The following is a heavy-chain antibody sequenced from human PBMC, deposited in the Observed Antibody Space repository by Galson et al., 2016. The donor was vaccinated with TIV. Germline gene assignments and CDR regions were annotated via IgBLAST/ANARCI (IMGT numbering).Heavy chain of an antibody. CDR3: AREVAHVYSVIFNADAFDI. V-gene: IGHV1-69*04. CDR2: IIPTLSLA. CDR1: GDTFSSLS. D-gene: IGHD2-8*01. Sequence: SVKVSCKASGDTFSSLSIIWVRQAPGQGLEWMGRIIPTLSLADYAQKFQGRVTITADRSTSTVYMELSSLRSDDAAVYYCAREVAHVYSVIFNADAFDIWGQGTMVTVSS. J-gene: IGHJ3*02.